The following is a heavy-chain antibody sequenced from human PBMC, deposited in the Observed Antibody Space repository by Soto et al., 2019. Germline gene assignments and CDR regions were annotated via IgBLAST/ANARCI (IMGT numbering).Heavy chain of an antibody. CDR3: ARDVTFNWYFDL. V-gene: IGHV3-21*01. Sequence: EVQLVESGGGLVKPGGTLRLSCAASGFTFSSYSMNWVRQAPGKGLEWVSYIRSGSNYIYYADSVKGRFTISRDNAKNSLYLQMYSLRAEDTAVYYCARDVTFNWYFDLWGRGTLVTVSS. D-gene: IGHD2-21*02. CDR2: IRSGSNYI. J-gene: IGHJ2*01. CDR1: GFTFSSYS.